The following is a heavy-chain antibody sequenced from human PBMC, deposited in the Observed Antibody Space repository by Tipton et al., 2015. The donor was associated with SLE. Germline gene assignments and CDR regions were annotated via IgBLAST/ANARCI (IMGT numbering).Heavy chain of an antibody. CDR3: AGHSSSWYGVDY. CDR2: IWYDGSNK. Sequence: SLRLSCAASGFTFSSYGMHWVRQAPGKGLEWVAVIWYDGSNKYYADSVKGRFTISRDNSKNTLYLQMNSLRAEDTAVYYCAGHSSSWYGVDYWGQGTLVTASS. D-gene: IGHD6-13*01. V-gene: IGHV3-33*01. CDR1: GFTFSSYG. J-gene: IGHJ4*02.